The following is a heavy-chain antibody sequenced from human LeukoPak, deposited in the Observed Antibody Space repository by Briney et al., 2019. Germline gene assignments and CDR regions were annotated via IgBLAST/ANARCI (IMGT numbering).Heavy chain of an antibody. D-gene: IGHD2-15*01. V-gene: IGHV6-1*01. CDR3: ARGHYSTFDY. Sequence: SQTLSLTCAISGDSISSGSSAWNWISQSPSRGLEWLGRTYYRSTWYNDYAVSVKGRITVDPDTSKNQFSLQLNSVTPEDTAVYYCARGHYSTFDYWGQGALVTVSS. J-gene: IGHJ4*02. CDR2: TYYRSTWYN. CDR1: GDSISSGSSA.